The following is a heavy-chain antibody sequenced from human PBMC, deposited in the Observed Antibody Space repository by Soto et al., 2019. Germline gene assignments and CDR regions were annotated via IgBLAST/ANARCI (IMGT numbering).Heavy chain of an antibody. J-gene: IGHJ2*01. CDR1: GFTFSNYA. CDR3: AKDTKEL. D-gene: IGHD3-10*01. CDR2: LSGDGDSI. V-gene: IGHV3-23*01. Sequence: EVQLLESGGGFVQPGGSLRLSCAASGFTFSNYAMSWVRQGPGKGLEWVSALSGDGDSIYYSDSVKGRFTISRDNSKNTLYLHMNSLRVEDTAVYYCAKDTKELWGRGTLVTVSS.